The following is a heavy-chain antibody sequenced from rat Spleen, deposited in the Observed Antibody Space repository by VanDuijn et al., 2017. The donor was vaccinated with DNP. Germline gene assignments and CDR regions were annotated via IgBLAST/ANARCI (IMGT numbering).Heavy chain of an antibody. CDR3: VASAGWGYFDY. Sequence: EVQLVESGGGLVQPGRSMKLSCAASGFTFTNFGMAWVLQAPTKGLEWVASISFDGNNAYYRDSVKGRFTISRDNAKSTLYLQMESLRSEDTATYYGVASAGWGYFDYWGHGVMVTVSP. CDR2: ISFDGNNA. V-gene: IGHV5-25*01. J-gene: IGHJ2*01. CDR1: GFTFTNFG. D-gene: IGHD1-4*01.